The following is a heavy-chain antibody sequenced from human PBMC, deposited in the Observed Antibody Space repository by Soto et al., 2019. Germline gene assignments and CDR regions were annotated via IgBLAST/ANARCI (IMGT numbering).Heavy chain of an antibody. CDR2: ISAYNGNT. D-gene: IGHD3-22*01. CDR3: WGPDPMVDSSGFDY. J-gene: IGHJ4*02. CDR1: GYTFTSYG. Sequence: ASVKVSCKASGYTFTSYGISWVRQAPGQGLEWMGWISAYNGNTNYAQKLQGRVTMTTDTSTRTAYMELRSLRSDDTAVDYCWGPDPMVDSSGFDYWGQGTLVTVSS. V-gene: IGHV1-18*01.